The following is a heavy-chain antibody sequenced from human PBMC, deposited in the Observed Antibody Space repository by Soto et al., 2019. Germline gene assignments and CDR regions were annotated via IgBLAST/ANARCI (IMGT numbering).Heavy chain of an antibody. CDR1: EGSISSSSDY. CDR2: IYYSGST. Sequence: PSQTLSLRWTVAEGSISSSSDYGVRIRQPPGKGLEWIGSIYYSGSTYYNPSLKSRVTISVDTSKNQFSLKLSSVTAADTAVYYCARLYYIDVWGKGTTVTVSS. V-gene: IGHV4-39*01. J-gene: IGHJ6*03. CDR3: ARLYYIDV.